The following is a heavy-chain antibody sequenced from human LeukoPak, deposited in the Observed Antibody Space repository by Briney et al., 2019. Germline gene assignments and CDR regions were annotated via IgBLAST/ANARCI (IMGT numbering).Heavy chain of an antibody. CDR3: AKGVTRYGSGWVDY. D-gene: IGHD6-19*01. V-gene: IGHV3-23*01. J-gene: IGHJ4*02. CDR2: ISGSGGST. CDR1: GFTFSSYA. Sequence: PGGSLRLSCAASGFTFSSYAMSWVRQAPGKGLEWVSAISGSGGSTYYADSVKGRFTISRDNSKNTLYLQMNSLRAEDTAVYYCAKGVTRYGSGWVDYWGQGALVTVSS.